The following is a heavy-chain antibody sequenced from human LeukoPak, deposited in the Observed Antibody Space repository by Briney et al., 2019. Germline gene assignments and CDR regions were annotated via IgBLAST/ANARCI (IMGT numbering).Heavy chain of an antibody. CDR2: ISAYNGNT. D-gene: IGHD6-6*01. Sequence: ASVKVSCKASGYTDTSYGISLVRQAPGQGLEWMGWISAYNGNTNYAQKLQGRVTMTTDTSTSTAYMELRSLRSDDTAVYYCARVSIAALNWFDPWGQGTLVTVSS. J-gene: IGHJ5*02. CDR1: GYTDTSYG. V-gene: IGHV1-18*01. CDR3: ARVSIAALNWFDP.